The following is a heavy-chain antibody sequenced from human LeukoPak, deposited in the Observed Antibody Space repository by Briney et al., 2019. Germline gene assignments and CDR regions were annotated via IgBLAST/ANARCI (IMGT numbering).Heavy chain of an antibody. J-gene: IGHJ4*02. Sequence: ASVKLSCTASGYTFTAYHIHWVRQAPGQGLEWVSWIYPPTGQTNYAQNFQGRVTLTRDTSDSTAYIELQGLTSDDTAVYYCASVTYSGSAAHDYWGQGKLVSASS. CDR3: ASVTYSGSAAHDY. CDR2: IYPPTGQT. V-gene: IGHV1-2*02. D-gene: IGHD5-12*01. CDR1: GYTFTAYH.